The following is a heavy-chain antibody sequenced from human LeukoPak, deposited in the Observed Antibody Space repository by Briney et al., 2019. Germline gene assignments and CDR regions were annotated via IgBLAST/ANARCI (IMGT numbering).Heavy chain of an antibody. J-gene: IGHJ3*02. D-gene: IGHD3-10*01. CDR2: IKPDGSEK. CDR1: GFTFSTSW. CDR3: VRDLRGPDI. V-gene: IGHV3-7*01. Sequence: GGSLRLSCVASGFTFSTSWMNWVRQAPGKGLEWVANIKPDGSEKYYVDSVKGRFTLSRDNARNSLDLQMSSLRAEDTAVYYCVRDLRGPDIWGQGTMVTVSS.